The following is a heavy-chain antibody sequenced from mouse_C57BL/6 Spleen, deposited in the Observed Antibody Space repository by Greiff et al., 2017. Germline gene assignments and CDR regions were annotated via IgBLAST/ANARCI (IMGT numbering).Heavy chain of an antibody. J-gene: IGHJ1*03. CDR2: IYPGDGDT. Sequence: QVQLQQSGPELVKPGASVKISCKASGYAFSSSWMNWVKQRPGKGLEWIGRIYPGDGDTNYNGKFKGKATLTADKSSSTAYMQLSSLTSEDSAVYFCAINRYFDVWGTGTTVTVSS. V-gene: IGHV1-82*01. CDR1: GYAFSSSW. CDR3: AINRYFDV.